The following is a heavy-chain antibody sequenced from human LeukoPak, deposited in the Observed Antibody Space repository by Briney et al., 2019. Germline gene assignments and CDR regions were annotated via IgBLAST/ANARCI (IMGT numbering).Heavy chain of an antibody. CDR1: GYTFTSYD. D-gene: IGHD5-12*01. CDR3: AREYSASEH. Sequence: ASVKVSCKASGYTFTSYDINWVRQATGQGLEWMGWMNPNSGGTNYAQKFQGRITVTRDTSLSTTYMELNWLTSDDTALYYCAREYSASEHWGQGTLVTVSS. CDR2: MNPNSGGT. J-gene: IGHJ1*01. V-gene: IGHV1-2*02.